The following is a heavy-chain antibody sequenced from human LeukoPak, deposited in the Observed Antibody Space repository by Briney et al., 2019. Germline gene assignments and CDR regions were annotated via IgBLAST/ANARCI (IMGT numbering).Heavy chain of an antibody. J-gene: IGHJ4*02. CDR2: ISGSGGGT. CDR3: AKDRRDSSGYYYSRFDY. Sequence: SCKASGYTFSSYAMSWVRQAPGKGLEWVSAISGSGGGTYYADSVKGRFTISRDNSKNTLYLQMNSLRAEDTAVYYCAKDRRDSSGYYYSRFDYWGQGTLVTVSS. D-gene: IGHD3-22*01. V-gene: IGHV3-23*01. CDR1: GYTFSSYA.